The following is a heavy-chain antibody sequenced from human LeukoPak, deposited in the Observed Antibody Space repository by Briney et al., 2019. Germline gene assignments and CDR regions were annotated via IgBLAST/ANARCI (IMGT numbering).Heavy chain of an antibody. J-gene: IGHJ4*02. CDR3: AKELEGGYSYGAVDY. V-gene: IGHV3-23*01. Sequence: GGSLRLSCAASGFTFSSYAMSWVRQAPGKGLEWVSAISGSGGSTYYADSVKGRFTISRGNSKNTLYLQMNSLRAEDTAVYYCAKELEGGYSYGAVDYWGQGTLDTVSS. CDR2: ISGSGGST. CDR1: GFTFSSYA. D-gene: IGHD5-18*01.